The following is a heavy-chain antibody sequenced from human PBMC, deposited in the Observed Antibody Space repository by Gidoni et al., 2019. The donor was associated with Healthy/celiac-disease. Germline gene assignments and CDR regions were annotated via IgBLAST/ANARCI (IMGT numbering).Heavy chain of an antibody. D-gene: IGHD3-22*01. CDR1: GFTFSSYS. Sequence: EVQLVESGGGLVKPGGSLRLSCAASGFTFSSYSMNWVRQAPGTGLEWVSSISSSSSYIYYADSVKGRFTISRDNAKNSLYLQMNSLRAEDTAVYYCARVGDYYDSSGYYPGTDWGQGTLVTVSS. CDR2: ISSSSSYI. CDR3: ARVGDYYDSSGYYPGTD. J-gene: IGHJ4*02. V-gene: IGHV3-21*01.